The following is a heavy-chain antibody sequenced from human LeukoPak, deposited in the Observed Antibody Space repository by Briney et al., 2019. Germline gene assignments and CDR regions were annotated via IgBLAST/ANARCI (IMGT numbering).Heavy chain of an antibody. Sequence: PSEILSLTCTVSGGSISSYYWSWIRQPPGKGLEWIGYIYYSGSTNYNPSLKSRVTISVDTSKNQFSLKLSSVTAADTAVYYCARHLLYSSSWLLDRFDPWGQGTLVTVSS. D-gene: IGHD6-13*01. CDR3: ARHLLYSSSWLLDRFDP. J-gene: IGHJ5*02. V-gene: IGHV4-59*08. CDR1: GGSISSYY. CDR2: IYYSGST.